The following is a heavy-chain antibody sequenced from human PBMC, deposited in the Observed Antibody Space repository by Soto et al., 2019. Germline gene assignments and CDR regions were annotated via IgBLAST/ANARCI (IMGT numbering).Heavy chain of an antibody. CDR1: GGTFSSYT. J-gene: IGHJ4*02. D-gene: IGHD3-9*01. CDR3: ARAPSGYPGSDY. CDR2: IIPILGIA. Sequence: ASVKVSCKASGGTFSSYTISWVRQAPGQGLEWMGRIIPILGIANYAQKFQGRVTITADKSTSTAYMELSSLRSEDTAVYYCARAPSGYPGSDYWGQGTLVTVSS. V-gene: IGHV1-69*02.